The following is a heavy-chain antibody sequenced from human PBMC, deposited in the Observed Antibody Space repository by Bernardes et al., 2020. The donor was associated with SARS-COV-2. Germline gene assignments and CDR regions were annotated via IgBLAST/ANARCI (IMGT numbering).Heavy chain of an antibody. J-gene: IGHJ4*02. CDR1: GFTINPFA. CDR2: ISYEGRTE. CDR3: ARETEDSTSSYYDY. D-gene: IGHD6-6*01. Sequence: GGSLRLSCAASGFTINPFAMHWVRQAPGKGLEWVAIISYEGRTEYNADSVKGRFTISRDTSKNTIFLQMSSLRVEDTAIYYCARETEDSTSSYYDYWGQGTLVTVSS. V-gene: IGHV3-30*19.